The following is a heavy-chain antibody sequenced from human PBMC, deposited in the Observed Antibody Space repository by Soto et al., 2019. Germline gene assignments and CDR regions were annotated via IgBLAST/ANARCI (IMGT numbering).Heavy chain of an antibody. J-gene: IGHJ3*02. V-gene: IGHV3-23*01. Sequence: EVQLLESGGGLVQPGGSLRLSCAASGFTFSSYAMSWVRQAPGKGLEWVSAISGSGGSTYYADSVKGRFTISRDNSKNTLYLQMNSLRAEDTAVYYCAKDGYCSSTSCRKDAFDIWGQGTMVTVSS. CDR1: GFTFSSYA. D-gene: IGHD2-2*03. CDR2: ISGSGGST. CDR3: AKDGYCSSTSCRKDAFDI.